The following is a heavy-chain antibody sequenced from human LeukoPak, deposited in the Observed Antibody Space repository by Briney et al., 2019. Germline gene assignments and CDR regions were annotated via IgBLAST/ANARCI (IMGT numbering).Heavy chain of an antibody. CDR3: ARVLGYCSGGSCYLRGYYYYGMDV. D-gene: IGHD2-15*01. Sequence: SETLSLTCAVYGGSFTGYSWTWIRQPPGKGLEWIGEINHSGSTNYNPSLKSRVTISVDTSKNQFSLKLSSVTAADTAVYYCARVLGYCSGGSCYLRGYYYYGMDVWGQGTTVTVSS. CDR1: GGSFTGYS. J-gene: IGHJ6*02. CDR2: INHSGST. V-gene: IGHV4-34*01.